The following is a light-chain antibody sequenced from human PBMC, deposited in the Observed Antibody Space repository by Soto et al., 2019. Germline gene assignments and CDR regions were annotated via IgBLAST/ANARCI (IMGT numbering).Light chain of an antibody. CDR3: HQVNVGLQT. J-gene: IGKJ1*01. CDR2: GAS. V-gene: IGKV3-15*01. Sequence: IVMTQSPATLSMSPGDRATLSCRASQNVATNLAWYQQKPGQAPRLLIYGASIRATGVPARFTGSGSGTDFILTINSLQLEDFAVYYCHQVNVGLQTFGRGPRVEV. CDR1: QNVATN.